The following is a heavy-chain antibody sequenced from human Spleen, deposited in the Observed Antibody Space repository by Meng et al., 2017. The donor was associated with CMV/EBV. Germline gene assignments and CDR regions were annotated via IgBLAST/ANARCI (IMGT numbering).Heavy chain of an antibody. J-gene: IGHJ4*02. D-gene: IGHD3-3*01. CDR1: GFSLTISGEG. Sequence: QVSLKEAVPPLVKPPQTLTLTCTFSGFSLTISGEGVAWIRQSPGEALESLAIIYWDDDKKFRPSLKTRLSITKDTSKNQVVLTMTNMDPVDTATYYCTHTTRSFGGHFLEWPTFDYWGQGILVTVSS. V-gene: IGHV2-5*02. CDR2: IYWDDDK. CDR3: THTTRSFGGHFLEWPTFDY.